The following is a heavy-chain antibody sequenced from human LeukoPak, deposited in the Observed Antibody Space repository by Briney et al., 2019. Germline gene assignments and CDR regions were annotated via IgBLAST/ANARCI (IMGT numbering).Heavy chain of an antibody. CDR3: ARGATYIPLNSFDP. CDR1: GGSFSGYY. V-gene: IGHV4-34*01. D-gene: IGHD2-2*02. J-gene: IGHJ5*02. Sequence: SETLSLTCAVYGGSFSGYYWSWIRQPPGKGLEWIGEINHSGSTNYNPSLKSRVTISVDTSKNQFSLKLSSVTAAGTAVYYCARGATYIPLNSFDPWGQGTLVTVSS. CDR2: INHSGST.